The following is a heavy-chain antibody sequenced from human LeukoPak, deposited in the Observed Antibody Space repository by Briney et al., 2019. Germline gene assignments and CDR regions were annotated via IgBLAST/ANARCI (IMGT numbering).Heavy chain of an antibody. CDR1: GYTFTSYG. Sequence: GASVKVSCKASGYTFTSYGISWVRQAPGQGLEWMGWISAYNGNTNYAQKLQGRVTMTTDTSTSTAYMELRSLRSDDTAVYYCARKSHTGYSSGWYGGLVAFDIWGQGTMVTVSS. J-gene: IGHJ3*02. D-gene: IGHD6-19*01. CDR2: ISAYNGNT. V-gene: IGHV1-18*01. CDR3: ARKSHTGYSSGWYGGLVAFDI.